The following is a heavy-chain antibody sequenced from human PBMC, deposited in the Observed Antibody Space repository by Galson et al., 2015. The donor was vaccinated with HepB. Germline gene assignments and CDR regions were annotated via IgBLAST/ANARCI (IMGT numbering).Heavy chain of an antibody. CDR3: ARDSPRLSEEVFGGLLF. CDR1: GYTFTNYA. J-gene: IGHJ4*02. CDR2: INTNTGNP. V-gene: IGHV7-4-1*02. Sequence: SVKVSCKASGYTFTNYAINWMQQAPGQGLEWMGWINTNTGNPTYARGFTGRFVFSLDTSVSTAYLQISSLKAEDTAVYYCARDSPRLSEEVFGGLLFWGQGTLVTVSS. D-gene: IGHD3-10*01.